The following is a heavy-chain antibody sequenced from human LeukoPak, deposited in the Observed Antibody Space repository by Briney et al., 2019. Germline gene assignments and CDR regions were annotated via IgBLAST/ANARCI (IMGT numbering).Heavy chain of an antibody. CDR1: GFIFSDYG. CDR2: IRFDGKDK. D-gene: IGHD4-11*01. V-gene: IGHV3-30*02. CDR3: AKDAFKGGTVTPDY. J-gene: IGHJ4*02. Sequence: PGGSLRLSCAASGFIFSDYGMHWVRQAPGKGLEWVAFIRFDGKDKYYEDSLKGRFTISRDNSKNTVYLQMNSLRIGDTAVYYCAKDAFKGGTVTPDYWGQGTVVTVSS.